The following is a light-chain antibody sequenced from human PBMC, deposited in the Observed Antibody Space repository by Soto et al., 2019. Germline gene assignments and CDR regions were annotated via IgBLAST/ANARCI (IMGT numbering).Light chain of an antibody. V-gene: IGLV2-8*01. CDR3: KSYAGSNTYV. CDR2: EVV. J-gene: IGLJ1*01. Sequence: QSPLAQPPSASSSPGQSVTISCTGTKNDIGVYDFVSWYQHHPGKAPRLIIYEVVQRPSGVPDRFSGSKSGNTASLTVSGLQAADEADYFCKSYAGSNTYVFGRGTKVTVL. CDR1: KNDIGVYDF.